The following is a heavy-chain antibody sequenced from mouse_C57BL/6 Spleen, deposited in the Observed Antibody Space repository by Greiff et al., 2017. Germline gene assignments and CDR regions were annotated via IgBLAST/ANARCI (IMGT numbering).Heavy chain of an antibody. Sequence: QVQLKESGAELMKPGASVKLSCKATGYTFTGYWIEWVKQRPGHGLEWIGEILPGSGSTNYNEKFKGKATFTADTSSNTAYMQLSSLTTEDSAIYYCARWGATYGNPYYYAMDYWGQGTSVTVSS. CDR3: ARWGATYGNPYYYAMDY. V-gene: IGHV1-9*01. CDR1: GYTFTGYW. D-gene: IGHD2-1*01. CDR2: ILPGSGST. J-gene: IGHJ4*01.